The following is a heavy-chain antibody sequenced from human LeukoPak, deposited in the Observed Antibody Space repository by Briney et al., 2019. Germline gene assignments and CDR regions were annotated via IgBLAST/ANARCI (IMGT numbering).Heavy chain of an antibody. CDR1: EFTFSAYA. D-gene: IGHD3-10*01. CDR3: ADFGSGSYIFDY. CDR2: ISSAGDST. V-gene: IGHV3-23*01. J-gene: IGHJ4*02. Sequence: GGSLRLSCVASEFTFSAYAMSWVRQAPGKGPEWVSGISSAGDSTFYADSVKGRFTISRDNSKNTLYLQMNYVRVEDTAIYYCADFGSGSYIFDYWGQGTLDTVSS.